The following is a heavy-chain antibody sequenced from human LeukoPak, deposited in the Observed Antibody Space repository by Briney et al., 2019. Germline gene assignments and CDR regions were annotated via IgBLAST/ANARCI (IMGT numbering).Heavy chain of an antibody. J-gene: IGHJ4*02. CDR3: ATLRRYCGGDCYSALDY. Sequence: ASVKVSCKASGGTFSSYAISWVRQAPGQGLEWMGGIIPIFGTANYAQKFQGRVTITADESTSTAYMELSSLRSEDTGVYYCATLRRYCGGDCYSALDYWGQGTLVTVSS. CDR2: IIPIFGTA. D-gene: IGHD2-21*02. CDR1: GGTFSSYA. V-gene: IGHV1-69*13.